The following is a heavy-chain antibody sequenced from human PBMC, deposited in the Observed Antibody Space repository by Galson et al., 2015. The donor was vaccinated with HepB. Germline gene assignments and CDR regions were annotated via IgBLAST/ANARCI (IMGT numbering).Heavy chain of an antibody. CDR2: INPSGSGT. V-gene: IGHV1-46*01. CDR1: GFTLTSYS. Sequence: SVKVSCKASGFTLTSYSMHWVRQAPGQGLEWMGIINPSGSGTSYAQKFQGRVTMTRDTSTSTDYMELSSLRSDDTAVYYCARDVNWSLDYWGQGTLVTVSS. CDR3: ARDVNWSLDY. J-gene: IGHJ4*02.